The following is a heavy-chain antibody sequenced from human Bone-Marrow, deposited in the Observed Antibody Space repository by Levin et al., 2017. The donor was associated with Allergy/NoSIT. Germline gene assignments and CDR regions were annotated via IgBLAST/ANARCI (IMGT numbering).Heavy chain of an antibody. CDR2: IIRIFGTA. CDR1: GGTFSSYG. J-gene: IGHJ1*01. V-gene: IGHV1-69*01. CDR3: ANGGRGLGARGYLQH. Sequence: GGSLRLSCKASGGTFSSYGITWVRQAPGQGLEWMGQIIRIFGTANYAQKFQGRVTITADEITNTTYMELSSLRSDDTAVYYCANGGRGLGARGYLQHWGQGTLVTVSS. D-gene: IGHD2-15*01.